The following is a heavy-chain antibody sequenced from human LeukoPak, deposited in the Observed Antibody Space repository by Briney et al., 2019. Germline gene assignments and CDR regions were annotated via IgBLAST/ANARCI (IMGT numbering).Heavy chain of an antibody. D-gene: IGHD6-13*01. J-gene: IGHJ6*03. Sequence: ASVKVSCKASGYTFTGYYMHRVRQAPGQGLEWMGWINPNSGGTNYAQKFQGRVTMTRDTSISTAYMELSRLRSDDTAVYYCAREAAAAGMEYYYYMDVWGKGTTVTVSS. CDR1: GYTFTGYY. V-gene: IGHV1-2*02. CDR3: AREAAAAGMEYYYYMDV. CDR2: INPNSGGT.